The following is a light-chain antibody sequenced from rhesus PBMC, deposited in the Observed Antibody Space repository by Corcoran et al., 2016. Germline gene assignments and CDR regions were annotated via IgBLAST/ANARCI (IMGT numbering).Light chain of an antibody. Sequence: EIVLTQSPATLALSPGERATLSCRASQSVGSYLAWYQQKLGQAPRLHIYGAAGRATGIPNRFSGSGSGTDVTLTISSLEPEDVGVYCCQQESLLMYSFGQGTKVEIK. CDR2: GAA. V-gene: IGKV3-35*01. CDR3: QQESLLMYS. J-gene: IGKJ2*01. CDR1: QSVGSY.